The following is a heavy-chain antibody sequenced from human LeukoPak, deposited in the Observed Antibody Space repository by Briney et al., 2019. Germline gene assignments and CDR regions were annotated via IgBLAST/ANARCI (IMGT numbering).Heavy chain of an antibody. J-gene: IGHJ4*02. V-gene: IGHV4-34*01. D-gene: IGHD3-9*01. CDR1: GGSFSGYY. CDR2: IYYSGST. CDR3: ARVLGYDILTGYYQAPYYFDY. Sequence: SETLSLTCAVYGGSFSGYYWSWIRQPPGKGLEWIGSIYYSGSTYYNPSLKSRVTISVDTSKNQFSLKLSSVTAADTAVYYCARVLGYDILTGYYQAPYYFDYWGQGTLVTVSS.